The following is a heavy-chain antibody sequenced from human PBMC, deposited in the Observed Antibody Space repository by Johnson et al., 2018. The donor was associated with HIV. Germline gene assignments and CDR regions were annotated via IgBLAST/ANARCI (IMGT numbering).Heavy chain of an antibody. V-gene: IGHV3-49*04. Sequence: VQLVESGGGLVQPRRSLRLSCIGSGFVFGDYAMNWVRQAPGKGLEWVGFIRSKAFGGTTEYAASVKGRFTISRDDSKRIAYLQMNSLRAEDTAGCSGAKDLSMAARPAAFGIWGQGTMVTVSS. J-gene: IGHJ3*02. CDR3: AKDLSMAARPAAFGI. CDR2: IRSKAFGGTT. D-gene: IGHD6-6*01. CDR1: GFVFGDYA.